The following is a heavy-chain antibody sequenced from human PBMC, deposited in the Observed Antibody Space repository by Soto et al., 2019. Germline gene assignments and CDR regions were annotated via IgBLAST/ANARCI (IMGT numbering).Heavy chain of an antibody. CDR3: TSKEPAGY. V-gene: IGHV3-11*01. CDR1: GFTFSNYY. CDR2: ISPSSTTI. D-gene: IGHD1-26*01. Sequence: PGGSLRLSCAASGFTFSNYYMSWVREAPGQGLQWVSYISPSSTTIQYADSVKGRFTISMDNTKNSLFLQMNSLRAEYTPVYYCTSKEPAGYWGQRTLVTVS. J-gene: IGHJ4*02.